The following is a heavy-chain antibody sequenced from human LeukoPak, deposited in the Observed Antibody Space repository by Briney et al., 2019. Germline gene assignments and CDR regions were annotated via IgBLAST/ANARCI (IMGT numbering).Heavy chain of an antibody. CDR1: GFTFDDYG. Sequence: GRSLGLSCAASGFTFDDYGMSWVRQAPGKGLERVSGINWSADSTGYADSVKGRFTISRDNAKNSLYLQMNSLRAEDTALYYCARVVSSGDYFEAFDVWGQGTMVTVSS. J-gene: IGHJ3*01. CDR2: INWSADST. D-gene: IGHD3-22*01. V-gene: IGHV3-20*04. CDR3: ARVVSSGDYFEAFDV.